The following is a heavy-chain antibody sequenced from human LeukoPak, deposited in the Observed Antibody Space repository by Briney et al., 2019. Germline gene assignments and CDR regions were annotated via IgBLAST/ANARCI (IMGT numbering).Heavy chain of an antibody. V-gene: IGHV3-33*01. CDR2: IWYDGSNK. CDR1: GFTFSSYG. Sequence: GGSLRLSCAASGFTFSSYGMHWVRQAPGKGLEWVAVIWYDGSNKYYADSVKGRFTISRDNSKNTLYLQMNSLRAEDTAVYYCARPTKDYDFWSGYWHYYYGMDVWGQGTTVTVSS. D-gene: IGHD3-3*01. J-gene: IGHJ6*02. CDR3: ARPTKDYDFWSGYWHYYYGMDV.